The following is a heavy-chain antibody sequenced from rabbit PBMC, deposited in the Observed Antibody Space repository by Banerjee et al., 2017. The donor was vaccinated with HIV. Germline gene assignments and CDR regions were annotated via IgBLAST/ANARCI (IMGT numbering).Heavy chain of an antibody. J-gene: IGHJ4*01. CDR3: ARGTASNL. V-gene: IGHV1S40*01. D-gene: IGHD6-1*01. Sequence: QSLEESGGDLVKPGASLTLTCKASGFDFSSNAMCWVRQAPGKGLELIACIRNSSAIGYATWAKGRFTISKTSSTTVTLQMTSLTAADTATYFCARGTASNLWGQGTLVTVS. CDR2: IRNSSAI. CDR1: GFDFSSNA.